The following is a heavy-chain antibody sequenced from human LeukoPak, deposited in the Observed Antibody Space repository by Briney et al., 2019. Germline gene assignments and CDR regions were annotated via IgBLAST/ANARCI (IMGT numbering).Heavy chain of an antibody. CDR1: GYTFTSYG. V-gene: IGHV7-4-1*02. Sequence: ASVKVSCKASGYTFTSYGISWVRQAPGQGLEWMGWINTNTGNPTYAQGFTGRFVFSLDTSVSTAYLQISSLKAEDTAVYYCATLATTVEGYWYFDLWGRGTLVTVSS. D-gene: IGHD4-23*01. J-gene: IGHJ2*01. CDR3: ATLATTVEGYWYFDL. CDR2: INTNTGNP.